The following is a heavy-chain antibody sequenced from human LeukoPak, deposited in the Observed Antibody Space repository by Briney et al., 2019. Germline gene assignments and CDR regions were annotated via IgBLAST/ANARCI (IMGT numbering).Heavy chain of an antibody. Sequence: SETLSLTCTVSGGSISSYYWSWIRQPPGKGLEWIGYIYYSGSTNYNPSLKSRVTISVDTSKQQFSLKLSSVTAADTAVYYCARDSSSWYRGWFDPWGQGTLVTVSS. CDR1: GGSISSYY. CDR3: ARDSSSWYRGWFDP. CDR2: IYYSGST. J-gene: IGHJ5*02. D-gene: IGHD6-13*01. V-gene: IGHV4-59*01.